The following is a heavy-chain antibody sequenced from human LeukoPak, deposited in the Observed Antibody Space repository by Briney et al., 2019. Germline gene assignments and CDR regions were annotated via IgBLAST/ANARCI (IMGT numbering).Heavy chain of an antibody. J-gene: IGHJ6*02. D-gene: IGHD5-12*01. Sequence: SETLSLTCAVYGGSFSGYYWSWIRQPPGKGLEWIGEINHSGSTNYNPSLKSRVTISVDTSKNQFSLKLSSVTAADTAVYYCARDGFYYYYGMDVWGQGTTVTVSS. CDR3: ARDGFYYYYGMDV. CDR1: GGSFSGYY. CDR2: INHSGST. V-gene: IGHV4-34*01.